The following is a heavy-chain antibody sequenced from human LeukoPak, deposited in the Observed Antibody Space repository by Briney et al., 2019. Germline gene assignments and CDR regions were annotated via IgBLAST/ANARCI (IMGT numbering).Heavy chain of an antibody. D-gene: IGHD5-12*01. CDR2: IYTSGST. J-gene: IGHJ4*02. CDR1: GGSISSGSYY. V-gene: IGHV4-61*02. Sequence: SQTLSLTCTVSGGSISSGSYYWSWIRQPAGKGLDWIGRIYTSGSTNYNPSLKSRVTISLDTSKNQFSLKLSSVTAADTAVYYCARGRRMGGYSGYAPFDYWAREPWSPSPQ. CDR3: ARGRRMGGYSGYAPFDY.